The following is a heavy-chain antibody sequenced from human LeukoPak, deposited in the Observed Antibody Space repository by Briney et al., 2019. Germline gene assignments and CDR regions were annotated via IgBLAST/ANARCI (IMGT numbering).Heavy chain of an antibody. CDR1: GGSFSGYD. J-gene: IGHJ6*03. V-gene: IGHV4-34*01. CDR2: IYHSGST. CDR3: AREVGATDYYYYDYMDV. Sequence: PSETLSLTCAVSGGSFSGYDLSWIRQPPGKGLEWIGEIYHSGSTNYYPYLKSRVTISVDTSRNQFSLKLSSVTAADTAVYYCAREVGATDYYYYDYMDVWGKGTTVTVSS. D-gene: IGHD1-26*01.